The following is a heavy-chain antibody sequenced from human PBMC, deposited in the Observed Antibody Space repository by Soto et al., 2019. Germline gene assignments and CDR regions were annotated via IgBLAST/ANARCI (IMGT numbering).Heavy chain of an antibody. V-gene: IGHV1-69*06. J-gene: IGHJ6*02. CDR3: ARPSYDFWSGYYTGIYYYGMDV. Sequence: SVKVSCKASGGTFSSYAISWVRQAPGQGLEWMGGIIPIFGTANYAQKFQGRVTITADKSTSTAYMELSSLRSEDTAVYYCARPSYDFWSGYYTGIYYYGMDVWGQGTTVTVSS. D-gene: IGHD3-3*01. CDR2: IIPIFGTA. CDR1: GGTFSSYA.